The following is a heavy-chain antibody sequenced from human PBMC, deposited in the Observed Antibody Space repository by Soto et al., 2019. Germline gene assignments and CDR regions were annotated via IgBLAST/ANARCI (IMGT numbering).Heavy chain of an antibody. D-gene: IGHD1-26*01. CDR3: ARGEVGHN. J-gene: IGHJ4*02. V-gene: IGHV3-21*01. CDR2: ISSSSSYI. CDR1: GXTFSSYS. Sequence: GSLRLSCAASGXTFSSYSMNWVRQAPGKGLEWVSSISSSSSYIYYEDSVNGRFTLSRDNAKNSMYLQMNSLTAEDTAVYYCARGEVGHNWGQGTLGTVSS.